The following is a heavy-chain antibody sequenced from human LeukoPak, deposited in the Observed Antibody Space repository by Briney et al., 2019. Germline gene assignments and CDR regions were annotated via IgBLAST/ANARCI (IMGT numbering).Heavy chain of an antibody. CDR3: ARGRYSGTTYYFDY. CDR2: ISGSGDNT. D-gene: IGHD5-12*01. CDR1: GFTFSSYA. Sequence: GGSLRLSCAASGFTFSSYAMSWVRQAPGKGLEWVSAISGSGDNTYYADSVKGRFTISRDNAKNSLYLQMNRLRAEDTAMYYCARGRYSGTTYYFDYWGQGTLVTVSS. J-gene: IGHJ4*02. V-gene: IGHV3-23*01.